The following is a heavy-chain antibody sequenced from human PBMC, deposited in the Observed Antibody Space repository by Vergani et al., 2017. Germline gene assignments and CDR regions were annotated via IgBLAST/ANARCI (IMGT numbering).Heavy chain of an antibody. Sequence: EVQLVQSGAEVKKPGESLKISCKCSGYSFTSYWIGWVRQMPGKGLELMGIIYPGDSDTRYSPSFQGQVTISADKSISTAYLQWSSLKAADTAMYYCARQGKSSYWYFDLWGRGTLVTVSS. D-gene: IGHD2-2*01. CDR3: ARQGKSSYWYFDL. CDR2: IYPGDSDT. V-gene: IGHV5-51*01. J-gene: IGHJ2*01. CDR1: GYSFTSYW.